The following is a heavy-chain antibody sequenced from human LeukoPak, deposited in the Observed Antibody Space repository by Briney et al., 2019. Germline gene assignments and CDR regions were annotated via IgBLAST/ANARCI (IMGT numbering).Heavy chain of an antibody. Sequence: GGSLRLSCAASGFTFSNYAMSWVRQAPGKGLEWVSYISSSGSTIYYADSVKGRFTISRDNAKNSMYLQMNSLRAEDTAVYYCARGKYDSSPFLQHWGQGTLVTVSS. J-gene: IGHJ1*01. CDR3: ARGKYDSSPFLQH. D-gene: IGHD3-22*01. CDR2: ISSSGSTI. V-gene: IGHV3-11*01. CDR1: GFTFSNYA.